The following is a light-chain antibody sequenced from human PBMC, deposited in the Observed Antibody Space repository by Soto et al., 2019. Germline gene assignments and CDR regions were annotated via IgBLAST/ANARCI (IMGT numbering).Light chain of an antibody. J-gene: IGLJ1*01. CDR1: SSDVGGYNY. CDR2: EVI. V-gene: IGLV2-14*01. CDR3: SSYTRSSTQV. Sequence: QSALTQPVSVSGSPGQSITISCTGTSSDVGGYNYVSWYQQHPGKAPKLMIYEVINRPSGVSNRFSGSKSGNTASLTISGLQAEDEADYYCSSYTRSSTQVFGTGTKLTVL.